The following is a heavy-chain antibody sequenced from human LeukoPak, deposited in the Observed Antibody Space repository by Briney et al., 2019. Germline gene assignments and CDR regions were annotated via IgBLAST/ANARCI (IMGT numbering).Heavy chain of an antibody. CDR3: ARTGIKQWLVPFDY. J-gene: IGHJ4*02. D-gene: IGHD6-19*01. CDR2: INAGNGNT. CDR1: GYTFTGYY. V-gene: IGHV1-3*01. Sequence: ASVKVSCKASGYTFTGYYMHWVRQAPGQRLEWMGWINAGNGNTKYSQKFQGRVTITRDTSASTAYMELSSLRSEDTAVYYCARTGIKQWLVPFDYWGQGTLVTVSS.